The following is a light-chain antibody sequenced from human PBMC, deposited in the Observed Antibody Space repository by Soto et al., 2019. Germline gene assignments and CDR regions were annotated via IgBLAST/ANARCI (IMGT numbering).Light chain of an antibody. J-gene: IGLJ2*01. V-gene: IGLV1-40*01. CDR1: SSNIGAGYD. CDR2: GNN. CDR3: QSYDSSLSGVV. Sequence: QSVLTQPPSVSGAPGQRVTISCTGSSSNIGAGYDVHWYQQLPGTAPKLLIYGNNNPPSGVPDRFSGSKSGTSASLAITGLQAEDEADYYCQSYDSSLSGVVFGGGTKVTVL.